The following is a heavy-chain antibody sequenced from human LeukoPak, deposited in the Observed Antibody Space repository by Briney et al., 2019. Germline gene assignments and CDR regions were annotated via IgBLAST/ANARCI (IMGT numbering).Heavy chain of an antibody. D-gene: IGHD3-22*01. CDR1: GDSVSNYNA. CDR2: TFYRSRWYN. Sequence: QTLSLTCGISGDSVSNYNAWNWVRQSPSRGLEWLGRTFYRSRWYNTYAVSVKSRLVINADASKNLFSLQLNSVTPEDTAVYYCARDLYYPDRNGYLNGFDLWGQGTVVIVSS. V-gene: IGHV6-1*01. J-gene: IGHJ3*01. CDR3: ARDLYYPDRNGYLNGFDL.